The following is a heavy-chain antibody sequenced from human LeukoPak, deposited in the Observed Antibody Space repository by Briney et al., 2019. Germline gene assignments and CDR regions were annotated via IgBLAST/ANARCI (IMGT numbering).Heavy chain of an antibody. Sequence: SETLSLTCTVSGASISSDYYYWTWIRQPAGKGLEWIGRIYTSGPTNYNPSVKSRVTISVDTSKNQFSLKLSSVTAADTAVYYCARRAAVAAAGTRYYYMDVWGKGTTVTISS. V-gene: IGHV4-61*02. CDR1: GASISSDYYY. J-gene: IGHJ6*03. CDR3: ARRAAVAAAGTRYYYMDV. D-gene: IGHD6-13*01. CDR2: IYTSGPT.